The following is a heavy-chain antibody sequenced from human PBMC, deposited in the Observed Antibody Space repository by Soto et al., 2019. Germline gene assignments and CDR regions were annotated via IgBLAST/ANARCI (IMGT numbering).Heavy chain of an antibody. V-gene: IGHV4-59*08. Sequence: QVQLQESGPGLVKPSETLSLTCTVSGGSIGTYYWSWIRQPPGKGLEWIGYIYYRGNTDYNPSLKSRGTISLDTPKHQFSLKLSSVTAADTAVYYCARHPGYYDILTGYTTYYFDYWGQGILVTVSS. J-gene: IGHJ4*02. CDR2: IYYRGNT. D-gene: IGHD3-9*01. CDR3: ARHPGYYDILTGYTTYYFDY. CDR1: GGSIGTYY.